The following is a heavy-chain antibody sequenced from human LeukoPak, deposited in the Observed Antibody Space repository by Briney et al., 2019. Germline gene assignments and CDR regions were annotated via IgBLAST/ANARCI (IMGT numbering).Heavy chain of an antibody. J-gene: IGHJ4*02. Sequence: PGGSLRLSCAASGFTFSSYGVHWVRQAPGKGLEWVAVISYDGSNKYYADSVKGRFTISRDNSKNTLYLQMNSLRAEDTAVYYCAKDLIAVADYYFDYWGQGTLVTVSS. D-gene: IGHD6-19*01. CDR2: ISYDGSNK. V-gene: IGHV3-30*18. CDR1: GFTFSSYG. CDR3: AKDLIAVADYYFDY.